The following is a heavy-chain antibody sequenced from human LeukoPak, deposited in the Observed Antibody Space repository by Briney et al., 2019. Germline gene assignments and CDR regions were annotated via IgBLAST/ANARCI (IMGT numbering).Heavy chain of an antibody. CDR3: ARGGRYFDWLQL. V-gene: IGHV4-4*07. J-gene: IGHJ5*02. Sequence: SETLSLTCTVSGGSISSYYWSWIRQPPGKGLEWIGRIYTSGTTNYNPSLKSRVTMSVDTSKNQFSLKLSSVTAADTAIYYCARGGRYFDWLQLWGQGTLVTVSS. D-gene: IGHD3-9*01. CDR2: IYTSGTT. CDR1: GGSISSYY.